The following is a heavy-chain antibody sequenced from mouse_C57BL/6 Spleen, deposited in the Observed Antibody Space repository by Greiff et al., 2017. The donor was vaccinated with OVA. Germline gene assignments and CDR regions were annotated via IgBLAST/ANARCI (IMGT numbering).Heavy chain of an antibody. D-gene: IGHD2-1*01. J-gene: IGHJ4*01. CDR1: GFTFSDYG. CDR2: ISSGSSTI. CDR3: ARRGNYLYYYAMDY. Sequence: EVQGVESGGGLVKPGGSLKLSCAASGFTFSDYGMHWVRQAPEKGLEWVAYISSGSSTIYYADTVKGRFTISRDNAKNTLFLQMTSLRSEDTAMYYCARRGNYLYYYAMDYWGQGTSVTVSS. V-gene: IGHV5-17*01.